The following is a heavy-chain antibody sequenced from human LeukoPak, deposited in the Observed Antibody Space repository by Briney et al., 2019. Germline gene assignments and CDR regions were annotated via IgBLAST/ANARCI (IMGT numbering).Heavy chain of an antibody. J-gene: IGHJ4*02. CDR3: ARAPTSSGYYFDY. V-gene: IGHV3-30*04. Sequence: GGSLRLSCAASGFTFSSYAMHWVRQAPGKGLEWVAVISYDGSNKYYADSVKGRFTISRDNSKNTLYLQMNSLRAEDTAVYYCARAPTSSGYYFDYWGQGTLVTVSS. D-gene: IGHD3-22*01. CDR2: ISYDGSNK. CDR1: GFTFSSYA.